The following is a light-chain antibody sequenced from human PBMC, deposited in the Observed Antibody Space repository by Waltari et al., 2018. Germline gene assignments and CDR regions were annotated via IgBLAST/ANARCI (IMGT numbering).Light chain of an antibody. CDR3: ATWDDSLNGPV. J-gene: IGLJ2*01. V-gene: IGLV1-44*01. CDR2: NNF. CDR1: NSNIGRNT. Sequence: QSVLTQPPSASGTPRQRVTISCSGSNSNIGRNTVNWYQQFPGAAPTLLVYNNFQGPPGVPDRFSGSKSGTSASLAILGVRPEDEADYYCATWDDSLNGPVFGGGTKLTVL.